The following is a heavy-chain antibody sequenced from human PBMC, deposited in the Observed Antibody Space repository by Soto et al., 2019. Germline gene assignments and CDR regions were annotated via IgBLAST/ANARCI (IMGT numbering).Heavy chain of an antibody. D-gene: IGHD2-21*02. CDR1: GYTFTSYG. J-gene: IGHJ6*02. Sequence: GASVKVSCKASGYTFTSYGISWVRQAPGQGLEWMGWISAYNGNTNYAQKLQGRVTMTTDTSTSTAYMELRSLRSDDTAVYYCASAPCGGDCYFYYYYGMDVWGQGTTVTAP. CDR3: ASAPCGGDCYFYYYYGMDV. V-gene: IGHV1-18*04. CDR2: ISAYNGNT.